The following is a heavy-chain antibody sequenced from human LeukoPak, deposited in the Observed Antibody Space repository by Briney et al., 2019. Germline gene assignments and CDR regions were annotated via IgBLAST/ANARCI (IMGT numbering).Heavy chain of an antibody. Sequence: GGSLRLSCAGSGFTFSGYSMHWVRQAPGKGLEWVAYISTSGSSAYYTDSVQGRFTISRDNAKNSLYLQMNTLRAEDTALYYCAKDLTTVTTGFDYWGQGTLVTVSS. CDR1: GFTFSGYS. V-gene: IGHV3-48*01. CDR2: ISTSGSSA. CDR3: AKDLTTVTTGFDY. D-gene: IGHD4-17*01. J-gene: IGHJ4*02.